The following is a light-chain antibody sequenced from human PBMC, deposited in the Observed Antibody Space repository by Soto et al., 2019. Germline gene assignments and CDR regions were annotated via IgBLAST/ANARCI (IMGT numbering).Light chain of an antibody. J-gene: IGKJ1*01. CDR1: QSVNAN. Sequence: EVVMTQSPATLSVSPGERATLSCRASQSVNANLAWYQQKPGQPPRLLSTGASNIATGIPARFSGSGFGTDFILTISSLQSEDFAVYYGQQYNTWRWTFGQGTKVEI. CDR2: GAS. CDR3: QQYNTWRWT. V-gene: IGKV3-15*01.